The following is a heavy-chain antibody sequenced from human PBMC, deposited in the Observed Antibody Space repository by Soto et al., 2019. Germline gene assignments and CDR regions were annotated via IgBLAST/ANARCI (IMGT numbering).Heavy chain of an antibody. CDR1: GGSISSYY. CDR3: ARQGFGPLHGLVDV. V-gene: IGHV4-59*08. Sequence: QVQLQESGPGLVKPSETLSLSCTVSGGSISSYYWSWFRQSPGKRMEWIGYVHHSWGSSYNPSLPSRVAISLDTSKRQSSLKVTSVTATDPAVYYCARQGFGPLHGLVDVWGQGPTVTVSS. CDR2: VHHSWGS. J-gene: IGHJ6*02. D-gene: IGHD3-10*01.